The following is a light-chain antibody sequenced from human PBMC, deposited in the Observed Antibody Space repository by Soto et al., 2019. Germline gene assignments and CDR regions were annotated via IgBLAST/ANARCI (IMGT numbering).Light chain of an antibody. CDR1: QSAGNF. CDR2: DAS. Sequence: EIMMTQSPATLSVSPGETASLSCRASQSAGNFLAWYQQKPGQAPRLLIYDASTRATGTPDRFSGGGSGTEFTLTISSLQSEDFVVYYCQQYNSWPPITFGQGTRLEIK. V-gene: IGKV3-15*01. J-gene: IGKJ5*01. CDR3: QQYNSWPPIT.